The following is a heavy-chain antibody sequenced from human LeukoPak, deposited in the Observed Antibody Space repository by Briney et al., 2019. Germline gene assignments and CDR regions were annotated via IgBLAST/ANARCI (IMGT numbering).Heavy chain of an antibody. CDR3: ARSDYYDSSGYYNPIFDY. Sequence: PGGSLRLSCAASGFTFSSYGMSWVRQAPGKGLEWVSSISSSSSYIYYADSVKGRFTISRDNAKNSLYLQMNSLRAEDTAVYYCARSDYYDSSGYYNPIFDYWGQGTLVTVSS. J-gene: IGHJ4*02. CDR1: GFTFSSYG. V-gene: IGHV3-21*01. D-gene: IGHD3-22*01. CDR2: ISSSSSYI.